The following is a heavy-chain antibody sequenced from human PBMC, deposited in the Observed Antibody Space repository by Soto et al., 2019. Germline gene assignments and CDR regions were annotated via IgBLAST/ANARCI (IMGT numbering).Heavy chain of an antibody. J-gene: IGHJ5*02. V-gene: IGHV3-23*01. CDR1: GFTFSSYA. CDR3: ASSSSSSLRNWCDP. Sequence: EVQLLESGGGLVQPGGSLRLSCAASGFTFSSYAMSWVRQAPGKGLEWVSAISGSGGSTYYADSVKGRFTISRDNSKNTLYLQMNSLRAEDTAVYYCASSSSSSLRNWCDPWGQGTLVTVSS. D-gene: IGHD6-13*01. CDR2: ISGSGGST.